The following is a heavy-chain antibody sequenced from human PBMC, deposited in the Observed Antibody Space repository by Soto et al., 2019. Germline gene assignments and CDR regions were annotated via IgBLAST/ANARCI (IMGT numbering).Heavy chain of an antibody. CDR1: GYIFTNYG. D-gene: IGHD2-2*01. CDR2: ISAYNGNT. CDR3: ARGIRYCSSPSCYYFDP. Sequence: GASVKVSCKASGYIFTNYGITWVRQAPGQGLEWMGWISAYNGNTDYAQKLQGRFTMTTDTSTGIAYMELRSLRSDDTAMYFCARGIRYCSSPSCYYFDPWGQGTPVTVSS. V-gene: IGHV1-18*01. J-gene: IGHJ5*02.